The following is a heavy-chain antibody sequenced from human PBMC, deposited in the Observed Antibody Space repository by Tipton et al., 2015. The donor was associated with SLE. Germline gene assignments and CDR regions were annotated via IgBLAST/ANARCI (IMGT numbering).Heavy chain of an antibody. J-gene: IGHJ2*01. CDR3: ASRYGSGSYSLDI. D-gene: IGHD3-10*01. Sequence: LSLTCTVSGGSISSYYWSWIRQPPGKGLEWVSVIYAGGSTYYADSVKGRFTISRDNSKNTLYLQMNSLRPEDTAVYYCASRYGSGSYSLDIWGRGTLVTASS. V-gene: IGHV3-53*05. CDR1: GGSISSYY. CDR2: IYAGGST.